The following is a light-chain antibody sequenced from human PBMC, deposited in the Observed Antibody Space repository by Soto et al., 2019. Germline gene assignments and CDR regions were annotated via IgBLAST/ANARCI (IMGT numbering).Light chain of an antibody. J-gene: IGKJ1*01. CDR1: QGISSY. CDR3: QQLNSYPPT. CDR2: AAS. Sequence: DIRMSQSPSTVSASVEDRVTITCRASQGISSYLAWYQQKPGKAPKLLIYAASTLQSGVPSRFSGSGSGTDFTLTISSLQPEDFATYYCQQLNSYPPTFGKGTKV. V-gene: IGKV1-9*01.